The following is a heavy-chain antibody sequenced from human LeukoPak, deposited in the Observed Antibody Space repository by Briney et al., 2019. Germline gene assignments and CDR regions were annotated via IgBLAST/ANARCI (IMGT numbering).Heavy chain of an antibody. CDR3: ARHEYYDFWSGYYPDDAFDI. V-gene: IGHV3-7*01. J-gene: IGHJ3*02. Sequence: GGPLRLSCAASGFTFSSYWMSWVRQAPGKGLEWVANIKQDGSEKYYVDSVKGRFTISRDNAKNSLYLQMNSLRAEDTAVYYCARHEYYDFWSGYYPDDAFDIWGQGTMVTVSS. D-gene: IGHD3-3*01. CDR1: GFTFSSYW. CDR2: IKQDGSEK.